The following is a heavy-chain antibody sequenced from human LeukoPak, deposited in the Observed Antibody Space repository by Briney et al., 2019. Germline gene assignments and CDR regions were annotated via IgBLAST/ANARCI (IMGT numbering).Heavy chain of an antibody. J-gene: IGHJ3*02. Sequence: SETLSLTCTVSGGSISSYYWRWIRQPPGKGLEWIGYIYYSGSTNYNPSLKSRVTISVDTSKNQFSLKLSSVTAADTAVYYCARQFYDAFDIWGQGTMVTVSS. CDR3: ARQFYDAFDI. CDR2: IYYSGST. CDR1: GGSISSYY. V-gene: IGHV4-59*01.